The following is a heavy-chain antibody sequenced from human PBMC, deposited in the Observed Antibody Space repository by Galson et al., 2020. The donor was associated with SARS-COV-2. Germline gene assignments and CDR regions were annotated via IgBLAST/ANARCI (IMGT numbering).Heavy chain of an antibody. CDR2: ISSSSSYI. V-gene: IGHV3-21*01. CDR3: ARGGDYYGSGSYYSDAFDI. CDR1: GFTFSSYS. D-gene: IGHD3-10*01. Sequence: NSGGSLRLSCAASGFTFSSYSMNWVRQAPGKGLEWVSSISSSSSYIYYADSVKGRFTISRDNAKNSLYLQMNSLRAEDTAVYYSARGGDYYGSGSYYSDAFDIWGQGTMVTVSS. J-gene: IGHJ3*02.